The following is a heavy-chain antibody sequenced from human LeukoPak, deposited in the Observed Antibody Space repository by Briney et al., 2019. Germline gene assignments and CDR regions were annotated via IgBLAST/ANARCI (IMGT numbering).Heavy chain of an antibody. CDR2: FDPEDGEK. D-gene: IGHD2-15*01. CDR3: ATDRYCSGGSCYSGGDRYNWFDP. V-gene: IGHV1-24*01. Sequence: ASVKVSCKVSGYTLTELSMHWVRQAPGKGLEWMGGFDPEDGEKIYAQKFQGRVTMTEDTSTDTAYMELSSLRSEDTAVYYCATDRYCSGGSCYSGGDRYNWFDPWGQGTLVTVSS. J-gene: IGHJ5*02. CDR1: GYTLTELS.